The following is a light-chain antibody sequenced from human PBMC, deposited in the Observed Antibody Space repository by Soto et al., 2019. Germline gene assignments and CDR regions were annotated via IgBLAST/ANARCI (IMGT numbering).Light chain of an antibody. CDR1: QSISSY. CDR3: QERRSWPLT. J-gene: IGKJ4*01. Sequence: EIVLTQSPATLSLSPGERATLSCRASQSISSYLAWYQQKPGQAPRLLIYDGSNRATGIPARFSGSGSETEFTLTISSLEPEDFASYHCQERRSWPLTFGGGTKVEIK. V-gene: IGKV3-11*01. CDR2: DGS.